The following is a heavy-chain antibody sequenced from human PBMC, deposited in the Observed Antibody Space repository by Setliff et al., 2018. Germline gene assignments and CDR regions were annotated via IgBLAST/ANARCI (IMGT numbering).Heavy chain of an antibody. Sequence: GGSLRLSCAASGFTFSSYAMCWVRQAPGKGLEWVSAISGSGGRTYYADSVKGRFTITRDNSKNTQYLQMNSLRAEDTAVYYCAKDLGANTNHDWGQGTLVTVPS. J-gene: IGHJ4*02. CDR2: ISGSGGRT. D-gene: IGHD1-26*01. CDR3: AKDLGANTNHD. CDR1: GFTFSSYA. V-gene: IGHV3-23*01.